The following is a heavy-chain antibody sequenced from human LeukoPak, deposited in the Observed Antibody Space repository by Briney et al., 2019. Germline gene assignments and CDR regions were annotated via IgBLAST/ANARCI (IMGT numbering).Heavy chain of an antibody. V-gene: IGHV4-31*03. CDR1: GGSISSGGYY. CDR2: IYYSGST. D-gene: IGHD6-13*01. J-gene: IGHJ4*02. CDR3: ARGEGVDSSSWYRGAYFDY. Sequence: SETLSLTCTVSGGSISSGGYYWSWIRQHSGKGLEWIGYIYYSGSTYYNPSLKSRVTISVDTSKNQFSLKLSSVTAADTAVYYCARGEGVDSSSWYRGAYFDYWGQGTLVTVSS.